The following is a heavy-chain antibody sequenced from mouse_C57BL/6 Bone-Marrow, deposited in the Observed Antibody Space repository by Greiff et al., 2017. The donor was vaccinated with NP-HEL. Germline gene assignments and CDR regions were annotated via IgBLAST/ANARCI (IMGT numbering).Heavy chain of an antibody. V-gene: IGHV5-9-1*02. CDR2: ISSGGDYI. J-gene: IGHJ3*01. Sequence: EVQVVESGEGLVKPGGSLKLSCAASGFTFSSYAMSWVRQTPEKRLEWVAYISSGGDYIYYADTVKGRFTISRDNARNTLYLQMSSLKSEDTAMYYCTRGLTVFFAYWGQGTLVTVSA. CDR1: GFTFSSYA. D-gene: IGHD4-1*01. CDR3: TRGLTVFFAY.